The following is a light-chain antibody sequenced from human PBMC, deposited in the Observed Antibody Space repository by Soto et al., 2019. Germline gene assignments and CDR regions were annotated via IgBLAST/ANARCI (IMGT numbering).Light chain of an antibody. Sequence: QSVLTQPASVSGSPGQSITISCTGSLSDVGFYKYVSWYQQHPGKAPKVLIYEVSNRPSGVSNRFSGSKSGNTASLTISGLQAEDEPDYYCNSYKDTSTRYVFGTGTKVTVL. CDR2: EVS. V-gene: IGLV2-14*01. J-gene: IGLJ1*01. CDR3: NSYKDTSTRYV. CDR1: LSDVGFYKY.